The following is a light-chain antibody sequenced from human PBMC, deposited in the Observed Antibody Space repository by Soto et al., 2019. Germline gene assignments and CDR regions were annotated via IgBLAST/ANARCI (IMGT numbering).Light chain of an antibody. CDR3: QQYDRASWT. Sequence: DIQMTQSPSTLSASAGDRVIITCRASQSISSWLAWYQQKPGKAPNLLIYRASTLKSGIPSRFSGSGSGTEFTLTISSLQPDDFATYYCQQYDRASWTFGPGTKVEIK. V-gene: IGKV1-5*03. CDR1: QSISSW. CDR2: RAS. J-gene: IGKJ1*01.